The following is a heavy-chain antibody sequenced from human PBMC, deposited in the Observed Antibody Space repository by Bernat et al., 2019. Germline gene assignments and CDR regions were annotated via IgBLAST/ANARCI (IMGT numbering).Heavy chain of an antibody. V-gene: IGHV4-30-4*01. CDR2: IYYSGST. Sequence: QVQLQGSGPGLVKPSETLSLTCTVSGGSISSGDYYWSWIRQPPGKGLEWIGYIYYSGSTYYNPSLKSRVTISVDTSKNQFSLKLSSVTAADTAVYDCASGDTAMAGEYFQHWGQGTLVTVSS. CDR1: GGSISSGDYY. CDR3: ASGDTAMAGEYFQH. J-gene: IGHJ1*01. D-gene: IGHD5-18*01.